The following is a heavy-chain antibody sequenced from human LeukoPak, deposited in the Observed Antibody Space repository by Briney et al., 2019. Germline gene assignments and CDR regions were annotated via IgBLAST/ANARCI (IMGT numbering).Heavy chain of an antibody. D-gene: IGHD7-27*01. V-gene: IGHV3-23*01. Sequence: GGSLRLSCAASGLTFNNHAMGWVRQAPGKGLEWVSVIRAGGHYTSNSDSVKGRFAISRDDSKNTLYLQMNSLRAEDTAIYYCAKHRVADWGWDIDSWGQGTLVTVSS. CDR2: IRAGGHYT. CDR3: AKHRVADWGWDIDS. J-gene: IGHJ4*02. CDR1: GLTFNNHA.